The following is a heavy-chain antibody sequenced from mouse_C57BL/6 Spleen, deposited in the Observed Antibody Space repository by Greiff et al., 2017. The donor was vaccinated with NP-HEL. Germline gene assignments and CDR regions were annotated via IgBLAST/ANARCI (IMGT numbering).Heavy chain of an antibody. Sequence: EVKLVESGPELVKPGASVKIPCKASGYTFTDYNMDWVKQSHGKSLEWIGDINPNNGGTIYNQKFKGKGTLTVDKSASTAKMELRSLTSEDTAVYYCARGTAQAAYAMDDWGQGTSVTVSS. V-gene: IGHV1-18*01. J-gene: IGHJ4*01. CDR1: GYTFTDYN. CDR3: ARGTAQAAYAMDD. D-gene: IGHD3-2*02. CDR2: INPNNGGT.